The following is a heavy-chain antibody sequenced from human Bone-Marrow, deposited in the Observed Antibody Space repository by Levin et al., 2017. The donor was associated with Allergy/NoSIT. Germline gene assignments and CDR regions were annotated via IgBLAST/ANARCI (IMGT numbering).Heavy chain of an antibody. CDR2: INPNSGGT. CDR1: GYTFTGYY. V-gene: IGHV1-2*06. Sequence: GESLKISCKASGYTFTGYYMHWVRQAPGQGLEWMGRINPNSGGTNYAQKFQGRVTMTRDTSISTAYMELSRLRSDDTAVYYWAREYRIAVAGSNWFDPWGQGTLVTVSS. D-gene: IGHD6-19*01. CDR3: AREYRIAVAGSNWFDP. J-gene: IGHJ5*02.